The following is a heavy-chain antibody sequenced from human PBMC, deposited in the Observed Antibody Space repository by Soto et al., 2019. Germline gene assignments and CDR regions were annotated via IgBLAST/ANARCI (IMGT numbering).Heavy chain of an antibody. CDR1: GGSINSYH. J-gene: IGHJ6*02. CDR2: IYYSGST. CDR3: ARAVFGSGSFYYYYGMDV. V-gene: IGHV4-59*01. Sequence: PSETLSLTCTVSGGSINSYHWSWIRQPPGKGLEWIGYIYYSGSTNYNPSLKSRVTISVDTSKNQFSLKLSSVTAADTAVYYCARAVFGSGSFYYYYGMDVWGQGTTVTVSS. D-gene: IGHD3-10*01.